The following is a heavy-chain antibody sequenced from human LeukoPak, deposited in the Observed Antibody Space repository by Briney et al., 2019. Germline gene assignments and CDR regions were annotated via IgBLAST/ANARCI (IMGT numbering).Heavy chain of an antibody. D-gene: IGHD3-16*01. CDR3: AKADATIGGAFDT. Sequence: PGGSLRLSYAASRFIFRNYAMSWVRQAPGRGLEWLSIISGTADSKYYADSVKGRFTISRDNPRSTLYLEMNILRAEDTAVYYCAKADATIGGAFDTWGQGTMVIVSS. CDR2: ISGTADSK. CDR1: RFIFRNYA. J-gene: IGHJ3*02. V-gene: IGHV3-23*01.